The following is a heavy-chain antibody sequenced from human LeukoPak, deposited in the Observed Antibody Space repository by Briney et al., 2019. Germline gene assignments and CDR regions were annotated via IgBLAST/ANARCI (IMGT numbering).Heavy chain of an antibody. CDR1: GFTFSTYS. CDR2: ISSSSSYI. V-gene: IGHV3-21*01. D-gene: IGHD3-3*01. J-gene: IGHJ3*02. CDR3: ARDMGTIFGVVILNDAFDI. Sequence: GGSLRLSCAASGFTFSTYSINWVRQAPGKGLEWVSSISSSSSYISYADSLKGRFTISRDNAKNSLYLQMNSLRAEDTAVYYCARDMGTIFGVVILNDAFDIWGQGTMVTVSS.